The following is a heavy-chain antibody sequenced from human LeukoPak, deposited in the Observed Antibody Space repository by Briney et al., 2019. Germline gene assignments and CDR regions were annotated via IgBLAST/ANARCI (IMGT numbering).Heavy chain of an antibody. CDR2: IRSKAYGGTT. Sequence: GGSLRLSCTASGFTFGDYAMSWFRQAPGKGLEWVGFIRSKAYGGTTEYAASVKGRFTISRDDSKSIAYLQMNNLKTEDTAVYYCTRAYCSGGSCYFWFDPWGQGTLVTVSS. V-gene: IGHV3-49*03. J-gene: IGHJ5*02. CDR1: GFTFGDYA. CDR3: TRAYCSGGSCYFWFDP. D-gene: IGHD2-15*01.